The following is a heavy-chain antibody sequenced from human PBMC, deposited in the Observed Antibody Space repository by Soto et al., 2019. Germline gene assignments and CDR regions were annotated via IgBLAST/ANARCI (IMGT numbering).Heavy chain of an antibody. Sequence: GASLKISCKGSGFSFTSYWIGWVRQMPGKGLEWMGIIYPGDSDTRYNPSFQGQVTISADKSFSTAYLQWSSLRASDTAMYYCARSTSPFYFNYWGQGTLVTVSS. CDR3: ARSTSPFYFNY. J-gene: IGHJ4*02. V-gene: IGHV5-51*01. CDR1: GFSFTSYW. D-gene: IGHD2-2*01. CDR2: IYPGDSDT.